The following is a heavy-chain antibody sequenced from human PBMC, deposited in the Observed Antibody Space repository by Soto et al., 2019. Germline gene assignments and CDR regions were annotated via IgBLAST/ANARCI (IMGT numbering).Heavy chain of an antibody. CDR3: TPGGSGY. CDR1: GFTFSNAW. CDR2: IKSKTDGETT. Sequence: EVQLVESGGGLVKPGGSLRLSCAVSGFTFSNAWMTWVRQAPGKGLEWIGRIKSKTDGETTEYAAHVKGRFTISRDDSKNTLYLQMISLKTEDTAVYYCTPGGSGYWGQGTLVTVSS. V-gene: IGHV3-15*01. J-gene: IGHJ4*02.